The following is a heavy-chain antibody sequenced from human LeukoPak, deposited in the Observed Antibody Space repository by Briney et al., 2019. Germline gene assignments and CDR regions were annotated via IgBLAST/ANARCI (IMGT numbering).Heavy chain of an antibody. CDR2: IYTSGST. J-gene: IGHJ4*02. Sequence: SETLSLTCTVSGGSISSYYWSWIRQPAGKGLEWIGRIYTSGSTSYNPSLKSRVTMSVDTSKNQFSLKLSSVTAADTAVYYCARDGDYILGLNYFDYWGRGTLVTVSS. CDR1: GGSISSYY. CDR3: ARDGDYILGLNYFDY. V-gene: IGHV4-4*07. D-gene: IGHD4-11*01.